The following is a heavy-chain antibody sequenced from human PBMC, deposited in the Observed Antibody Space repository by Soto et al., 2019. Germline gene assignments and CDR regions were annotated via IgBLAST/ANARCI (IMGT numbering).Heavy chain of an antibody. D-gene: IGHD6-6*01. CDR2: IIPISITT. J-gene: IGHJ4*02. CDR1: GGTFNNYA. V-gene: IGHV1-69*13. CDR3: AIEYSTSPPYYPIGY. Sequence: SVKVSCKASGGTFNNYAISWVRQAPGQGLEWMGGIIPISITTKYAQKFQGRVTFTADESTSTAYMELSSLRSEDTAVYYCAIEYSTSPPYYPIGYWGQGTLVTFSS.